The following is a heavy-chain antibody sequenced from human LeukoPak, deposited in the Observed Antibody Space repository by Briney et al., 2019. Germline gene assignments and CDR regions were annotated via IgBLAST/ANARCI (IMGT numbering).Heavy chain of an antibody. CDR1: GFNVSSKY. CDR3: AMYSSAWYAVY. V-gene: IGHV3-66*01. Sequence: GGSLRLSCAASGFNVSSKYMGWVRQAPGKGLEWVSVIHPGGTIYYADSVKGTFTISRDNSKNTLYLEMNTLRVEDTAVYYCAMYSSAWYAVYWGQGTLVTVSS. D-gene: IGHD6-19*01. J-gene: IGHJ4*02. CDR2: IHPGGTI.